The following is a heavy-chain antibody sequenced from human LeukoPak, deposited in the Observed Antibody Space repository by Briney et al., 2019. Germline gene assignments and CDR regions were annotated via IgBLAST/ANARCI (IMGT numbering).Heavy chain of an antibody. CDR3: AGDRDDYVWGTYRDY. CDR2: IKPDGYDK. V-gene: IGHV3-7*03. CDR1: GLTFSSYW. Sequence: GGSLRLSCAASGLTFSSYWMGWVRQAPGKGLEWVANIKPDGYDKYYVDSLKGRFTISRDNAKNSLYLQMNSLRAEDTAMYYCAGDRDDYVWGTYRDYWGQGTLVTVSS. J-gene: IGHJ4*02. D-gene: IGHD3-16*02.